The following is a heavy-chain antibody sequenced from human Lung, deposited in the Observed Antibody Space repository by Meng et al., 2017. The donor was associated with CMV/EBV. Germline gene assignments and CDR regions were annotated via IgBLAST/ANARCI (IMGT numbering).Heavy chain of an antibody. V-gene: IGHV3-30-3*01. CDR2: ISYDGSNK. J-gene: IGHJ4*02. CDR3: ARDAGGGDCFDY. Sequence: QVQLVESGGGVVQPGRSVRLSCAASGFTFSSYAMHWVRQAPGKGLEWVAVISYDGSNKYYADSVKGRFTISRDNSKNTLYLQMNSLRAEDTAVYYCARDAGGGDCFDYRGQGTLVTVS. CDR1: GFTFSSYA. D-gene: IGHD2-21*01.